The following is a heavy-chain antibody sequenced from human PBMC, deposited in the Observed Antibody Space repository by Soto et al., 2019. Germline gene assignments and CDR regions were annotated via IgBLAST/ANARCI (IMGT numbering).Heavy chain of an antibody. CDR3: ARSAITLFGVVSIPPHYYSEMDV. Sequence: GASVKVSCKASGGTFNRYAISWVRQAPGQGLEWMGGIIPIFGIGNDAQRFQGRVTITADESTGAAYMELGSLRSEDTGVYYCARSAITLFGVVSIPPHYYSEMDVWGQGTTVTVSS. CDR1: GGTFNRYA. D-gene: IGHD3-3*01. CDR2: IIPIFGIG. V-gene: IGHV1-69*13. J-gene: IGHJ6*02.